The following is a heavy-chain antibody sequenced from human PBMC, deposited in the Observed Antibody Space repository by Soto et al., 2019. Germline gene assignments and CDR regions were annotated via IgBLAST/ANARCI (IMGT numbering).Heavy chain of an antibody. CDR3: SREPRYEETQNYYYYYYMDV. CDR1: GFTFSSYG. V-gene: IGHV3-33*01. CDR2: IWYDGSNK. J-gene: IGHJ6*03. D-gene: IGHD2-2*01. Sequence: GGSLRLSCAASGFTFSSYGMHWVRQAPGKGLEWVAVIWYDGSNKYYADSVKGRFTISRDNSKNTLYLQMNSLRAEDTAVYYCSREPRYEETQNYYYYYYMDVWGKGTTVTVSS.